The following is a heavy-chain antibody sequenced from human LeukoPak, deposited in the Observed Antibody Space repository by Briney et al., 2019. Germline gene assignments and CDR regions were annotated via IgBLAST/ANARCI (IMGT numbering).Heavy chain of an antibody. CDR3: ARDGAPDAHCSSSSCAIR. J-gene: IGHJ4*02. CDR1: GFTFDDYA. Sequence: GRSLRLSCAASGFTFDDYAMHWVRQAPGKGLEWVSGISWNSGSIGYADSVKGRFTISRDNAKNSLYLQMNSLRAEDTAVYYCARDGAPDAHCSSSSCAIRWGQGTLVTVSS. V-gene: IGHV3-9*01. D-gene: IGHD2-2*01. CDR2: ISWNSGSI.